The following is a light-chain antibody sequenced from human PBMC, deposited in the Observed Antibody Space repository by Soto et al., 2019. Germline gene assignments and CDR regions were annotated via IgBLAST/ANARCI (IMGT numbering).Light chain of an antibody. CDR1: SSDVGGYNY. CDR2: DVN. Sequence: QSALTQPASVSGSPGQSITISCSGTSSDVGGYNYVSWYQQHPGKAPKLMIYDVNTRPSGVSNRFSGSKSGNTASLTISGLQAEDEADYYCSSYTSGSTLFGTGTKLTVL. J-gene: IGLJ1*01. CDR3: SSYTSGSTL. V-gene: IGLV2-14*01.